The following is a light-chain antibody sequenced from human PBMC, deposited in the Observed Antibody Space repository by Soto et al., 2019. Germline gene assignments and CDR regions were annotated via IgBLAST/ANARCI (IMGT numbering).Light chain of an antibody. CDR3: SSYSSSTAYI. CDR1: SRAVFGYDY. Sequence: QSALPHPSSATASPGQSITLSCTGTSRAVFGYDYVSWDHLHPGKAPKLMVFEVLNRPSGVSYRFSGYKSGNTASLTIAGLQAEALADYVCSSYSSSTAYIVGTGTRVTVL. V-gene: IGLV2-14*01. J-gene: IGLJ1*01. CDR2: EVL.